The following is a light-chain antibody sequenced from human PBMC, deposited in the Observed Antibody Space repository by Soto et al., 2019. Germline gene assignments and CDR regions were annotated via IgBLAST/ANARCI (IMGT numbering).Light chain of an antibody. V-gene: IGLV2-14*03. J-gene: IGLJ3*02. CDR3: SSYTTSSTLV. CDR1: SSDIGGYNF. Sequence: QSALTQPASVSGSPGQSITISCTGTSSDIGGYNFVSWYQQHPGKAPKLMIYDVTNRPPGLSDRFSGSKSGNTASLTISGLQAEDEADYYCSSYTTSSTLVFGGGTKLIVL. CDR2: DVT.